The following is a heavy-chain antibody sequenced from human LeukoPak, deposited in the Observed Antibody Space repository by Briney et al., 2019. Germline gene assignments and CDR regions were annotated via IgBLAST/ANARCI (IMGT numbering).Heavy chain of an antibody. D-gene: IGHD6-19*01. Sequence: MXXXRQAPGXGLEWVANIKQDGSEKYYVDSVKGRFTISRDNAKNSLYLQMNSLRAEDTAVYYCARDAGYSSGWYSILWGQGTLVTVSS. J-gene: IGHJ4*02. CDR3: ARDAGYSSGWYSIL. CDR2: IKQDGSEK. V-gene: IGHV3-7*01.